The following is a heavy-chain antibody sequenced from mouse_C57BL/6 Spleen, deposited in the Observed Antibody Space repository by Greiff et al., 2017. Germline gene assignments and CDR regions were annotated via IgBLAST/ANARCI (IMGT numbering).Heavy chain of an antibody. Sequence: QVHVKQSGPGLVQPSQSLSITCTVSGFSLTSYGVHWVRQSPGKGLEWLGVIWSGGSTDYNAAFISRLSISKDNSKSQVFFKMNSLQADDTAIYYCARPLYYDYDWFAYWGQGTLVTVSA. J-gene: IGHJ3*01. CDR3: ARPLYYDYDWFAY. D-gene: IGHD2-4*01. V-gene: IGHV2-2*01. CDR1: GFSLTSYG. CDR2: IWSGGST.